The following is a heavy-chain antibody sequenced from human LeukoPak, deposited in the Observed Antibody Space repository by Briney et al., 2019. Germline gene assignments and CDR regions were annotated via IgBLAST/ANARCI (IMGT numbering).Heavy chain of an antibody. J-gene: IGHJ4*02. Sequence: ASVKVSCKASGYTFTSYAMNWVRQAPGQGLEWMGWINTNTGNPTYAQGFTGRFVFSLDTSVSTAYLQISSLKAEDTAVYYCARSDSSGYYYSGGLWNFDYWGQGTLVTVSS. CDR1: GYTFTSYA. V-gene: IGHV7-4-1*02. CDR2: INTNTGNP. D-gene: IGHD3-22*01. CDR3: ARSDSSGYYYSGGLWNFDY.